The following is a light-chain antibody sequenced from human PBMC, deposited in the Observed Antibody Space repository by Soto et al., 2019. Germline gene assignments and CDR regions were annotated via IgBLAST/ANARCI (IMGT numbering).Light chain of an antibody. CDR3: QQYGSSLT. CDR2: AAS. Sequence: DIQLTQSPSFLSASVGDRVTITCRASQAINNYLAWYQQSPGKAPKLLIYAASTLQSGVPSRFSGSGSGTEFTLTISRLEPEDFAVYYCQQYGSSLTFGGGTKVEIK. CDR1: QAINNY. J-gene: IGKJ4*01. V-gene: IGKV1-9*01.